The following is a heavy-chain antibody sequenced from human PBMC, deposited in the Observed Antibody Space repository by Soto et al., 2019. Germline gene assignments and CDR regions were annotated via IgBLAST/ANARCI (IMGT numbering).Heavy chain of an antibody. CDR3: ARVRDGDYVDY. V-gene: IGHV3-53*01. Sequence: EVQVVESGGGLIQPGGSLRLSCAASGFTVSSNYMSWVRQAPGKGLEWVSVIYSGGSTYYADSVKGRFTISRDNSKNTRNLQRNSLRAEDTAVYYCARVRDGDYVDYWGQGTLVIVSS. CDR2: IYSGGST. J-gene: IGHJ4*02. D-gene: IGHD4-17*01. CDR1: GFTVSSNY.